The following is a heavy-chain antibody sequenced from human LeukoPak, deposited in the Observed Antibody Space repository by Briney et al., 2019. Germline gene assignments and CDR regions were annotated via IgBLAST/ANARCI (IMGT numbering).Heavy chain of an antibody. D-gene: IGHD2-2*01. V-gene: IGHV3-23*01. CDR2: ISGSGGGT. J-gene: IGHJ5*02. Sequence: GGSLRLSCAASGFTFSSYAMSWVRQAPGKGLEWVSAISGSGGGTYYADSVKGRFTISRDNSKNTMYLQMNNLRAEDTAVYYCAKDRYCSSTSCDLNWFDPWGQGTLVTVSS. CDR1: GFTFSSYA. CDR3: AKDRYCSSTSCDLNWFDP.